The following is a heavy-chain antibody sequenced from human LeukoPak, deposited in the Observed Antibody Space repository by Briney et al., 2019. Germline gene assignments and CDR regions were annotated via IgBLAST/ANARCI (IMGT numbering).Heavy chain of an antibody. CDR3: ARQAHYDDPFDF. CDR2: IYNTGTV. D-gene: IGHD3-22*01. Sequence: SETLSLTCTVSGGSISSAAYPWNWIRQPPGKGLEWIGYIYNTGTVYYNPSLSSRVTISVDRSKNQFSLKLTSVTAADTAVYYCARQAHYDDPFDFWGQGILVSVSS. V-gene: IGHV4-30-2*01. CDR1: GGSISSAAYP. J-gene: IGHJ4*02.